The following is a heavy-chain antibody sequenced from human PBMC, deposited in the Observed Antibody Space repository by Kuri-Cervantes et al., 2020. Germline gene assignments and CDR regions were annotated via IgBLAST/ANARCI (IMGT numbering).Heavy chain of an antibody. CDR1: GFTFDDHG. J-gene: IGHJ5*02. V-gene: IGHV3-9*01. CDR2: ISWNSGSI. CDR3: ASPPDIVVVPAATLSRPWFDP. Sequence: SLKISCTASGFTFDDHGMHWVRQALGKGLEWVSGISWNSGSIGYADSVKGRFTISRDNAKNSLYLQMNSLRAEDTALYYCASPPDIVVVPAATLSRPWFDPWGQGTLVTVSS. D-gene: IGHD2-2*01.